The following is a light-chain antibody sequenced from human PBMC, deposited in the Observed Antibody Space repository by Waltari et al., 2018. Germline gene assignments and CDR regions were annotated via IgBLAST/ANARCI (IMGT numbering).Light chain of an antibody. J-gene: IGKJ1*01. Sequence: DIQMTQSPSTLSASVGDRVTITCRASQSVSNWLAWYQQKPGKAPNLLIYKASSLESGVPSRFSSSGAGTEFTLTISSLQPDDFATYYCQQYNDDPRTFGQGTEVEFK. V-gene: IGKV1-5*03. CDR2: KAS. CDR1: QSVSNW. CDR3: QQYNDDPRT.